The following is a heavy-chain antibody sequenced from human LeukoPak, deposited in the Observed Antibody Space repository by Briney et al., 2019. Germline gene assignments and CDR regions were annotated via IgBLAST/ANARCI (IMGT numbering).Heavy chain of an antibody. CDR1: GFTFTSSA. Sequence: ASVKVSCKASGFTFTSSAMQWVRQARGQRLEWIGWIVVGSGNTNYAQKFQERVTITRDMSTSTAYMELSSLRSEDTAVYYCVAWGHGGSYYSAPPPHYWGQGTLVTVSS. CDR3: VAWGHGGSYYSAPPPHY. V-gene: IGHV1-58*02. D-gene: IGHD1-26*01. CDR2: IVVGSGNT. J-gene: IGHJ4*02.